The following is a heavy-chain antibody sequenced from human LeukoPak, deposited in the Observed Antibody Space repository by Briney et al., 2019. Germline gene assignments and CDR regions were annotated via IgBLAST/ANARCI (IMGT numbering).Heavy chain of an antibody. V-gene: IGHV4-34*01. CDR1: GGSFSGYY. J-gene: IGHJ4*02. CDR3: ARQSISGSSLSYFDY. CDR2: INYSGST. Sequence: PAETLSLTCAVYGGSFSGYYWSWIRQPPGKGLEWIGEINYSGSTNYNPSLKSRVTISVDTSKNQCSLKLSSVTAADTAVYYCARQSISGSSLSYFDYWGQGTLVNVSS. D-gene: IGHD3-22*01.